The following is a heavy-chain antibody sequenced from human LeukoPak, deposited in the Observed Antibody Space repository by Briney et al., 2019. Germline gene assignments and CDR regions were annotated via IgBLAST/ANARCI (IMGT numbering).Heavy chain of an antibody. D-gene: IGHD5-18*01. CDR2: INHSGST. Sequence: SETLSLTCAVYGGSFSGYYWSWIRQPPGKGLEWIGEINHSGSTNYNPSLKSRVTISVDTSKNQFSLKLSSVTAADTAVDYCAGTWIQLWLRRSYFDYWGQGTLVTVSS. V-gene: IGHV4-34*01. CDR3: AGTWIQLWLRRSYFDY. CDR1: GGSFSGYY. J-gene: IGHJ4*02.